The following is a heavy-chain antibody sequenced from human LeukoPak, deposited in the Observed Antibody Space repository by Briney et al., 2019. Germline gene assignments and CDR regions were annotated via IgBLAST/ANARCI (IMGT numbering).Heavy chain of an antibody. D-gene: IGHD3-22*01. CDR1: GYTFTSYG. Sequence: ASVKVSCKASGYTFTSYGISWVRQAPGQGLEWMGWISAYNGNTNYAQKLQGRVTMTTDTSTSTSYMELRSLRSDDTAVYYCAREGDSSGYYPAYSFDYGGQGTLVTVSS. J-gene: IGHJ4*02. V-gene: IGHV1-18*01. CDR2: ISAYNGNT. CDR3: AREGDSSGYYPAYSFDY.